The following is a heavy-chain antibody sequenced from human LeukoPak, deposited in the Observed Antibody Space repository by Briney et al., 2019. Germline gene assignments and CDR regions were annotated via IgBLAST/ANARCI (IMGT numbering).Heavy chain of an antibody. J-gene: IGHJ6*03. CDR1: GYSLSSGYY. CDR2: IYHSGRT. Sequence: PSETLSLTCTVSGYSLSSGYYWGWIRQPPGKGLEWIGSIYHSGRTFYNPSLKSRVTISVDTSKNQFSLKLSSVTAADTAVYYCARDRSYYDSSGYYGFDYYMDVWGKGTTVIVSS. CDR3: ARDRSYYDSSGYYGFDYYMDV. V-gene: IGHV4-38-2*02. D-gene: IGHD3-22*01.